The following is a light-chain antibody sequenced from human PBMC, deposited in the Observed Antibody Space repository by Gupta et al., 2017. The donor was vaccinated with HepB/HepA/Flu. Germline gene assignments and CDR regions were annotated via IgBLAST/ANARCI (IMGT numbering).Light chain of an antibody. CDR3: QQYESSPLT. Sequence: EIVLTQSPGTLSLSPGERATLSCRASQSIRNSYLAWYQQKPGQAPRLLIYGASRRATGIPDRFSGSGSGTDFTLTISRLEPEDFAVYYCQQYESSPLTFGGGTTVEIK. CDR2: GAS. J-gene: IGKJ4*01. CDR1: QSIRNSY. V-gene: IGKV3-20*01.